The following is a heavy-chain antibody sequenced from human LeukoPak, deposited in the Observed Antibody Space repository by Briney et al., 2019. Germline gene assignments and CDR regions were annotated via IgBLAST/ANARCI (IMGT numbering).Heavy chain of an antibody. Sequence: PSETLSLTCAVYGGSFSGYYWSWIRQPPGKGLEWIGEINHSGSTNYNPSLKSRVTISVDTSKNQFSLKLSSVTAADTAVCYCASDPLAVADVYWGQGTLVTVSS. CDR3: ASDPLAVADVY. V-gene: IGHV4-34*01. CDR2: INHSGST. CDR1: GGSFSGYY. J-gene: IGHJ4*02. D-gene: IGHD6-19*01.